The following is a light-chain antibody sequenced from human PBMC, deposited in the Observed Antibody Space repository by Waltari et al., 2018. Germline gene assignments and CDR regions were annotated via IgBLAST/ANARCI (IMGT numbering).Light chain of an antibody. CDR3: CSYAGTWL. J-gene: IGLJ3*02. V-gene: IGLV2-23*01. CDR2: QGT. Sequence: QSALTQPASMSASPGQSITISCTATTTDVGTYDLVPWYPHHPGRAPKLLIFQGTKRPSEVSGRFSGSKFADTASLTISGLQPEDEADYYCCSYAGTWLFGGGTKVTVL. CDR1: TTDVGTYDL.